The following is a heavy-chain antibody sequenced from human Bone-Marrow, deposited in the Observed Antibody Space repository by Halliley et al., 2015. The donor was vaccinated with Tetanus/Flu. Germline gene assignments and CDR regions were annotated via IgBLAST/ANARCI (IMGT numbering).Heavy chain of an antibody. J-gene: IGHJ4*02. CDR3: AKTFHDYVWGSAPFDY. CDR2: ISFAESNT. Sequence: ISFAESNTYYADSVRGRFTISRDNSKKTLFLQMNSLRAEDTAVYYCAKTFHDYVWGSAPFDYWGQGTLVSVSS. V-gene: IGHV3-30-3*02. D-gene: IGHD3-16*01.